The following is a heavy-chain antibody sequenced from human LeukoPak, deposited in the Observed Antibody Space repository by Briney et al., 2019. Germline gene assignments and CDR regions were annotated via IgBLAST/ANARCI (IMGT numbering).Heavy chain of an antibody. CDR1: GGSISNISYY. J-gene: IGHJ5*02. CDR2: IYYSGST. CDR3: ARLRGATVAHNWFDP. Sequence: SETLSLTCTVSGGSISNISYYWGWIRQPPGKGLEWIGSIYYSGSTYYNPSLKSRVTISVDTSKNQFSLRLSSVTAADTAVYYCARLRGATVAHNWFDPWGQGTLVTVSS. V-gene: IGHV4-39*01. D-gene: IGHD6-19*01.